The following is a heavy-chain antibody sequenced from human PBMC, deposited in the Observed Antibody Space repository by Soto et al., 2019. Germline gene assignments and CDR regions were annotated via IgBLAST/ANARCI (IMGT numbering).Heavy chain of an antibody. J-gene: IGHJ6*04. V-gene: IGHV4-34*01. CDR2: INHSGST. CDR3: ARGRGLMDV. CDR1: GGSLSGYY. D-gene: IGHD3-10*01. Sequence: PSETLSLTCAVYGGSLSGYYWSWIRQPPGKGLEWIGEINHSGSTNYNPSLKSRVTISVDTSKNQFSLKLSSVTAADTAVYYCARGRGLMDVWGKGTTVTVSS.